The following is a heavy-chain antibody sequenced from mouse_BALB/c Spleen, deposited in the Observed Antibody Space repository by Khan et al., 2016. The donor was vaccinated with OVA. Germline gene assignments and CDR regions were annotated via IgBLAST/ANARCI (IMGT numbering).Heavy chain of an antibody. J-gene: IGHJ3*01. D-gene: IGHD3-1*01. CDR3: IRRGTARATLWFAY. CDR2: INPSNGGT. Sequence: QVRLQQSGAELVKPGASVKLSCKASGYTFTSYYMYWLKQRPGQGLEWIGEINPSNGGTNFNEKFKSKATLTVDKSSSTAYMQLSSLTSEDSAVXYCIRRGTARATLWFAYWGQGTLVTVSA. V-gene: IGHV1S81*02. CDR1: GYTFTSYY.